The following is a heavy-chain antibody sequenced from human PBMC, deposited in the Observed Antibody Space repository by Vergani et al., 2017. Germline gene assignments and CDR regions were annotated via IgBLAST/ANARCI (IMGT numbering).Heavy chain of an antibody. D-gene: IGHD2-21*01. CDR3: ARQKGDSYAPLLWAFDI. Sequence: QLQLQESGPGLVKPSETLSLTCTVSGGSIRSSSYYWGWIRQPPGKGLEWIGSIYYSGSTYYNPSLKSRVTISVDTSKNQFSLKLSSVTAADTAVYYCARQKGDSYAPLLWAFDIWGQGTMVTVSS. V-gene: IGHV4-39*01. CDR1: GGSIRSSSYY. CDR2: IYYSGST. J-gene: IGHJ3*02.